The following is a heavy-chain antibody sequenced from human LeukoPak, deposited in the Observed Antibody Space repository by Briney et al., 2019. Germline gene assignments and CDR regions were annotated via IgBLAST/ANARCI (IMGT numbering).Heavy chain of an antibody. Sequence: ASVKVSFKASGYTVTGYYMHWVRQATRQGLEWMGRINPNSGGTNYAQKFQGRVTMTRDTSISTADMELSRLRSDDTAVYYCARDNSRVLYWGQGTLVTVSS. CDR3: ARDNSRVLY. CDR1: GYTVTGYY. CDR2: INPNSGGT. V-gene: IGHV1-2*06. J-gene: IGHJ4*02. D-gene: IGHD2-21*01.